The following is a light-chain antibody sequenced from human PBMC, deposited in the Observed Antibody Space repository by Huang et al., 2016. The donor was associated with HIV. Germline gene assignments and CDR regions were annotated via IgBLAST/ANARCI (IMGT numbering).Light chain of an antibody. Sequence: EIVLTQSQGTLSLSPVERASLSCRASPSLRSRYFAGYQQKPGQAPRLLSYDTSIRATDIPDRFSGSGSGTDFTLTISRLEPEDFAIYYCQQYGSSPPYTFGQGTKLEIK. J-gene: IGKJ2*01. CDR3: QQYGSSPPYT. V-gene: IGKV3-20*01. CDR2: DTS. CDR1: PSLRSRY.